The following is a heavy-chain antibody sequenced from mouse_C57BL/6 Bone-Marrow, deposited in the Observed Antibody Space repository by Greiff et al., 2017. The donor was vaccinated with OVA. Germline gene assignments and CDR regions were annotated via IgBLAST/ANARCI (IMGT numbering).Heavy chain of an antibody. Sequence: DVMLVESGGGLVKPGGSLKLSCAASGFTFSDYGMHWVRQAPEKGLEWVAYISSGSSTIYYADTVKGRFTISRDNAKNTLFLQMTSLRSEDTAMYYCAREGADAYFDYWGQGTTLTVSS. V-gene: IGHV5-17*01. J-gene: IGHJ2*01. CDR3: AREGADAYFDY. CDR1: GFTFSDYG. CDR2: ISSGSSTI.